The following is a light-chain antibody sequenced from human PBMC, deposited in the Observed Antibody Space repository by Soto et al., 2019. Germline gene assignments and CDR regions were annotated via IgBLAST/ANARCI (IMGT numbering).Light chain of an antibody. Sequence: EMVMTQSPATLSVSPGERATRSCRDSQSVSSNLAWYQQKRGQAPRLLIYGASTRATGIPARFSGSGSGTEFTLTISSLQSEDFAVYYCQQYNDWPRTFGQGTKVEIK. J-gene: IGKJ1*01. CDR3: QQYNDWPRT. V-gene: IGKV3-15*01. CDR1: QSVSSN. CDR2: GAS.